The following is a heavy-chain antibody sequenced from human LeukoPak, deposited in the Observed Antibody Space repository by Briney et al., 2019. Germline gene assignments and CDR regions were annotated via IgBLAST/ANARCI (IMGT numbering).Heavy chain of an antibody. CDR1: GFTFW. V-gene: IGHV3-7*01. CDR3: ARAAKTYDY. CDR2: IKQDGSEK. J-gene: IGHJ4*02. Sequence: GGSLRLSCAASGFTFWMSWARQAPGKGLEWVANIKQDGSEKYYVDSVKGRFTISRDNAKNSLYLQMNSLRAEDTAIYYCARAAKTYDYWGQGTLVTASS.